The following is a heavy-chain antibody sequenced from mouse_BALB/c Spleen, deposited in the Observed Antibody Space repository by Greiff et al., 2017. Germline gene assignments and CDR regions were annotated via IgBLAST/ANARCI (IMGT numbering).Heavy chain of an antibody. CDR2: ISSGSSTI. CDR1: GFTFSSFG. V-gene: IGHV5-17*02. Sequence: EVMLVESGGGLVQPGGSRKLSCAASGFTFSSFGMHWVRQAPEKGLEWVAYISSGSSTIYYADTVKGRFTISRDNPKNTLFLQMTSLRSEDTAMYYCARWKYGNYFDYWGQGTTLTVSS. CDR3: ARWKYGNYFDY. D-gene: IGHD2-10*02. J-gene: IGHJ2*01.